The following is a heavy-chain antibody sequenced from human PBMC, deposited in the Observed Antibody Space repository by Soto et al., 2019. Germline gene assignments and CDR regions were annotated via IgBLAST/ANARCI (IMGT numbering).Heavy chain of an antibody. CDR3: ARALYCGGWRGDGCDI. Sequence: QVQLVQSGAEVKKPGASVKVSCKASGYTFTGYYMHWVRQAPGQGLEWMGWINPNSGSTKYAQKFQGRVTMTRDTCLSAPDMELSRLGSDDTVVYCCARALYCGGWRGDGCDIWGQGPMVTVSS. J-gene: IGHJ3*02. V-gene: IGHV1-2*02. CDR2: INPNSGST. D-gene: IGHD6-19*01. CDR1: GYTFTGYY.